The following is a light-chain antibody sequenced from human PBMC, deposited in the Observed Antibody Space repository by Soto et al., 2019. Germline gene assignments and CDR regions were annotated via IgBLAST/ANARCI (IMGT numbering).Light chain of an antibody. CDR1: QSVDSSY. CDR2: ATS. V-gene: IGKV3-20*01. CDR3: QRYGASSFT. J-gene: IGKJ2*01. Sequence: DIVLTQSPGTLSLSPGERATLSCRASQSVDSSYLSWYQHKPGRAPRLLIYATSSRATGIPDRFSGSGSGTDFTLTISRLEPEDFAVYYCQRYGASSFTFGQGTNLEIK.